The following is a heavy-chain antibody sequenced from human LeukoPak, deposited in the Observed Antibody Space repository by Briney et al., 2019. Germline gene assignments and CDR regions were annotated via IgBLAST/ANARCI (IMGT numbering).Heavy chain of an antibody. CDR2: IYYSGST. V-gene: IGHV4-39*01. Sequence: PSETLSLTCTVSGGSISSSSYYWGWIRQPPGKGLEWLGSIYYSGSTYYNPSLKSRVTISVDTSKNQFSLKLSSVTAADTAVYYCASNYYDGSGGGAFDIWGQGTMVTVSS. CDR3: ASNYYDGSGGGAFDI. D-gene: IGHD3-22*01. J-gene: IGHJ3*02. CDR1: GGSISSSSYY.